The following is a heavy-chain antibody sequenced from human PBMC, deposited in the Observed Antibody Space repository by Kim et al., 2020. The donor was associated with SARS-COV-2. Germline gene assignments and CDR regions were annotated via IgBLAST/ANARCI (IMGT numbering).Heavy chain of an antibody. J-gene: IGHJ2*01. D-gene: IGHD3-22*01. CDR3: ARSTRYCESSGYYPHPRPGWYFDL. CDR2: IYYSGST. V-gene: IGHV4-31*03. CDR1: GGSISSGGYY. Sequence: SETLSLTCTVSGGSISSGGYYWSWIRQHPGKGLEWIGYIYYSGSTYYNPSLKSRVTISVDTSKNQFSLKLSSVTAADTAVYYFARSTRYCESSGYYPHPRPGWYFDLWGRGTLGPVSS.